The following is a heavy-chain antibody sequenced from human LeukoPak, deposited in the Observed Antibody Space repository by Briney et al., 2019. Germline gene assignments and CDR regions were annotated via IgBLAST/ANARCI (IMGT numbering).Heavy chain of an antibody. V-gene: IGHV3-21*01. CDR1: GFTFSSYS. CDR3: ARVGSTEDAFDI. J-gene: IGHJ3*02. CDR2: ISSSSSYI. Sequence: GGSLRLSCAASGFTFSSYSMNWVRQAPGKGLEWVSSISSSSSYIYYADSVKGRFTISRDSAKNSLYLQMNSLRAEDTAVYYCARVGSTEDAFDIWGQGTMVTVSS.